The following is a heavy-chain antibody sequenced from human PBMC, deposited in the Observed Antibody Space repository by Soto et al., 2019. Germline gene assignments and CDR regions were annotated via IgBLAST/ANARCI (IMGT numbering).Heavy chain of an antibody. Sequence: ASVKVSCKASGYTFTSYGISWVRQAPGQGLEWMGWISAYNGNTNYAQKLQGRVTMTTDTSTSTAYMELRSLRSDDTAVYYCAIDRSGYDGDYAGYWGQGTLVTVSS. D-gene: IGHD4-17*01. CDR2: ISAYNGNT. CDR1: GYTFTSYG. J-gene: IGHJ4*02. V-gene: IGHV1-18*01. CDR3: AIDRSGYDGDYAGY.